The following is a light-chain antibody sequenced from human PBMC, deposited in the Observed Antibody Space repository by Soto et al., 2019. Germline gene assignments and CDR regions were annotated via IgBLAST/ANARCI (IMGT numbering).Light chain of an antibody. CDR1: QSSSRW. V-gene: IGKV1-5*01. CDR3: QQYNSYPCT. CDR2: DAS. Sequence: IQITHAASALSASVGDRVTITCQASQSSSRWLAWYQQKPGKAPKLLIYDASSLPSGVPSRFSGSGSGTEFTLTISRLEPDDFAAYYCQQYNSYPCTFGPGTKVDIK. J-gene: IGKJ1*01.